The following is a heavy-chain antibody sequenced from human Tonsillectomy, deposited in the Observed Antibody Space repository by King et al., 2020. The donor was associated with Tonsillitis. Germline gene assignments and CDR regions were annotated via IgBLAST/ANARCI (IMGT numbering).Heavy chain of an antibody. CDR1: GFTFSSYA. Sequence: VQLVESGGGLVQPGGSLRLSCAVSGFTFSSYAMNWVRQAPGKGLEWVSGMSGSGSRTYYADSVKGRFTISRDNSKNTLYLQMNGLRAEDTALYYCAKDGSLCGGGGWDYWGQGTLVTVSS. D-gene: IGHD3-16*01. CDR3: AKDGSLCGGGGWDY. J-gene: IGHJ4*02. CDR2: MSGSGSRT. V-gene: IGHV3-23*04.